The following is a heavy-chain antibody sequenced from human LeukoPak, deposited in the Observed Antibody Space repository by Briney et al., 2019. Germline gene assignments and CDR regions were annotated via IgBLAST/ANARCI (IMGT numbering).Heavy chain of an antibody. CDR2: ISGSGGST. Sequence: GGSLRLSCAASGFTFSSYAMSWVRQAPGKGLEWVSAISGSGGSTYYADSAKGRFTISRDNSKNTLYLQMNSLRAEDTAVYYCATHTIFGVVITKGLFDCWGQGTLVTVSS. V-gene: IGHV3-23*01. J-gene: IGHJ4*02. CDR3: ATHTIFGVVITKGLFDC. CDR1: GFTFSSYA. D-gene: IGHD3-3*01.